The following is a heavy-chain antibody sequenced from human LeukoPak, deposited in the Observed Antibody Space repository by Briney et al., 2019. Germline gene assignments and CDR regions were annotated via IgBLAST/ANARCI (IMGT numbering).Heavy chain of an antibody. CDR2: ISGSGGST. Sequence: PGGSLRLSCAASGFTFSSYAMSWVRQAPGKGLEWVSAISGSGGSTYYADSVKGRFTISRDNSKNTLYLQMNSLRAEDTAVYYCAKDSLTAAAGFNWFDPWGQGTLVTVSS. V-gene: IGHV3-23*01. CDR1: GFTFSSYA. D-gene: IGHD6-13*01. J-gene: IGHJ5*02. CDR3: AKDSLTAAAGFNWFDP.